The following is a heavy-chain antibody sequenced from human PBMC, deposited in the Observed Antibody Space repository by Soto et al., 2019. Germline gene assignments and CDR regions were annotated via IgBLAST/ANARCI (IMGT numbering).Heavy chain of an antibody. J-gene: IGHJ2*01. V-gene: IGHV3-23*01. Sequence: GGSLRLSCAASGFTFSSYAMSWVRQAPGKGLEWVSAISGSGGSTYYADSVKGRFPISRDNSKNTLYLQMNSLRAEDTAVYYCAKDRGLGYCSGGSCWNWYFDLWGRGTLVTVSS. CDR1: GFTFSSYA. CDR2: ISGSGGST. D-gene: IGHD2-15*01. CDR3: AKDRGLGYCSGGSCWNWYFDL.